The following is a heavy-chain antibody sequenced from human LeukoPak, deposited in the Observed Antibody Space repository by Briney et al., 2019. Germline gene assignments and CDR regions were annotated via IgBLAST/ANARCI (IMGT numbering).Heavy chain of an antibody. Sequence: ASVKVSCKASGYTFTGYYMHWVRQAPGQGLEWMGWINPNSGGTNYAQKFQGRVTMTRDTSISTAYMELSRLRSDDTAVYYCAREVSIAAEGWFDPWGQGTLVTVSS. V-gene: IGHV1-2*02. CDR2: INPNSGGT. CDR1: GYTFTGYY. CDR3: AREVSIAAEGWFDP. J-gene: IGHJ5*02. D-gene: IGHD6-13*01.